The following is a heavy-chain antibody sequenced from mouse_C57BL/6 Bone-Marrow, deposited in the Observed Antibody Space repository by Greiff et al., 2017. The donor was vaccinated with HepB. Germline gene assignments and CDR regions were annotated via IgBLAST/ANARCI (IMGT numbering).Heavy chain of an antibody. D-gene: IGHD1-1*01. CDR2: IHPNSGST. CDR3: ARGITTVVAHYWYFDV. CDR1: GYTFTSYW. J-gene: IGHJ1*03. V-gene: IGHV1-64*01. Sequence: LKQPGAELVKPGASVKLSCKASGYTFTSYWMHWVKQRPGQGLEWIGMIHPNSGSTNYNEKFKSKATLTVDKSSSTAYMQLSSLTSEDSAVYYCARGITTVVAHYWYFDVWGTGTTVTVSS.